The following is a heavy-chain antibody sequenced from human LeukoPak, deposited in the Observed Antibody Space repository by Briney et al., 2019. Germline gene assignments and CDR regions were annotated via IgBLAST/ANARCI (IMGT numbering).Heavy chain of an antibody. J-gene: IGHJ4*02. D-gene: IGHD2-2*01. CDR1: GFTFSGYW. CDR2: INSDGSST. Sequence: GGSLRLSCAASGFTFSGYWMHWVRQGPGKGLVWVSRINSDGSSTNYADSVRGRFTISRDNAENTLYLQMNSLRAEDTAVYYCAKAAVPAAPVDYWGQGTLVTVSS. CDR3: AKAAVPAAPVDY. V-gene: IGHV3-74*01.